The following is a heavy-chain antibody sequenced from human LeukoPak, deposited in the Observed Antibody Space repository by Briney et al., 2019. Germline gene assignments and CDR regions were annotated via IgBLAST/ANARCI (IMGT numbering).Heavy chain of an antibody. CDR3: ARDTTKTSSGYDY. D-gene: IGHD6-19*01. V-gene: IGHV4-39*07. CDR2: IYYSGST. J-gene: IGHJ4*02. CDR1: GGSISSSSYY. Sequence: SETLSLTCTVSGGSISSSSYYWGWIRQPPGKGLEWIGSIYYSGSTNYNPSLKSRVTISVDTSKNQFSLKLSSVTAADTAVYYCARDTTKTSSGYDYWGQGTLVTVSS.